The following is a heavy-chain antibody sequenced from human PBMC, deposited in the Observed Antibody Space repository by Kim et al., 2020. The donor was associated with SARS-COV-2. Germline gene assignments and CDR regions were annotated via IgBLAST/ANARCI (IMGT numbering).Heavy chain of an antibody. Sequence: SETLSLTCTVSGYSISSGYYWGWIRQPPGKGLEWIGSIYHSGSTYYNPSLKSRVTISVDTSKNQFSLKLSSVTAADTAVYYCARDRLGHEYYYDSSEGWGQGTLVTVSS. J-gene: IGHJ4*02. D-gene: IGHD3-22*01. CDR2: IYHSGST. V-gene: IGHV4-38-2*02. CDR3: ARDRLGHEYYYDSSEG. CDR1: GYSISSGYY.